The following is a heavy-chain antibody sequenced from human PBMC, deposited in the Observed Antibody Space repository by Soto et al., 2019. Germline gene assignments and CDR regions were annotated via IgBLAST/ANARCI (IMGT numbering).Heavy chain of an antibody. CDR2: IGSSSSTI. V-gene: IGHV3-48*04. Sequence: EVQLVESGGGLVQPGGSLRLSCAASGFTFSNYNMNWVRQAPGTGLEWISYIGSSSSTIYYADSVKGRFTISRDNAKNSLYLQMNRLRAEDTAVYYCARDPGGCSGGSCYSWYFDYWGQGSLVTVSS. D-gene: IGHD2-15*01. CDR3: ARDPGGCSGGSCYSWYFDY. CDR1: GFTFSNYN. J-gene: IGHJ4*02.